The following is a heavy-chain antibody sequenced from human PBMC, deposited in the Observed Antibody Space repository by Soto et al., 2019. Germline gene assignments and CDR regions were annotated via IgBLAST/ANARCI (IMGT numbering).Heavy chain of an antibody. V-gene: IGHV4-59*01. CDR2: IYSNGGT. Sequence: SETLSLTCIVSGGSMSGYFWSWIRQPPGKGLEWIAYIYSNGGTDYNPSLRSRVTISIDMSKNQFSLKLNSVTAADTAVYYCARDSYTSGWIEFWGQGTLVTVSS. D-gene: IGHD6-19*01. CDR3: ARDSYTSGWIEF. J-gene: IGHJ4*02. CDR1: GGSMSGYF.